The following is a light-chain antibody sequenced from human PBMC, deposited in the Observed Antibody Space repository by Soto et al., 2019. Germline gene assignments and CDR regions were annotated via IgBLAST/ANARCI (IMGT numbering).Light chain of an antibody. J-gene: IGKJ4*01. V-gene: IGKV3-11*01. CDR1: PSVSNS. CDR2: DAS. CDR3: QYFDTSLT. Sequence: ESVLTQSPATLSLSPGERATLSCRASPSVSNSLAWYQHKPGQAPRLLIYDASNRATGVPTRFSGSGSGTDFTLTISSLEPEDFAVYYCQYFDTSLTFGGGAKVEIK.